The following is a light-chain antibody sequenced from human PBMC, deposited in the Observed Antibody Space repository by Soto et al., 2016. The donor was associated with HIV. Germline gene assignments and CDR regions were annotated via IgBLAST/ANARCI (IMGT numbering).Light chain of an antibody. V-gene: IGKV2D-29*02. J-gene: IGKJ4*01. Sequence: DVVMTQSPLSLPVTLGQPASISCKSSQSLQTYLYWYLQKPGQSPQLLIYEVSNRFPGVPDRFSGSGSGTDFTLKISRVEAEDVGLYYCMQSTQVPVTFGGGTKVEIK. CDR3: MQSTQVPVT. CDR2: EVS. CDR1: QSLQTY.